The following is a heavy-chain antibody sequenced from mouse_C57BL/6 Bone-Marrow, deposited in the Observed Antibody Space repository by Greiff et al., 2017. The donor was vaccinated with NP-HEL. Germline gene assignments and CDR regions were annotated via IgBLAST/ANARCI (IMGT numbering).Heavy chain of an antibody. CDR2: IDPSDSET. Sequence: QVQLQQPGAELVRPGSSVKLSCKASGYTFTSYWMHWVKQRPIQGLEWIGNIDPSDSETHYNQKFKDKATLTVDKSSSTAYMQLSSLTSEDSAVYYCAREGGYYYGSSSFDVWGTGTTVTVSS. D-gene: IGHD1-1*01. V-gene: IGHV1-52*01. CDR1: GYTFTSYW. CDR3: AREGGYYYGSSSFDV. J-gene: IGHJ1*03.